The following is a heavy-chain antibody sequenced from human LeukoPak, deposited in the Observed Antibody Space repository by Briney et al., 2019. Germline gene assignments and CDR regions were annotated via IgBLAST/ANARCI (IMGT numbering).Heavy chain of an antibody. Sequence: ASVTVSCTASGYTFTGYYMHWVRQAPGQGLEWMGWINPNSGGTNYAQKFQGRVTMTRDTSISTAYMELSRLRSDDTAVYYCARDRPNRYYFDYWGQGTLVTVSS. CDR3: ARDRPNRYYFDY. CDR2: INPNSGGT. J-gene: IGHJ4*02. CDR1: GYTFTGYY. V-gene: IGHV1-2*02. D-gene: IGHD1-14*01.